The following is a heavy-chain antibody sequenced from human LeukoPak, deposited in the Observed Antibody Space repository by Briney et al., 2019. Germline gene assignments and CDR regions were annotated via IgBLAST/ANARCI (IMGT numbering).Heavy chain of an antibody. Sequence: SETLSLTCSVSGGSMSSSPYYWGWIRQPPGKGLEWIGSIHYSGYTYYNPSLKSRVTISVDTSRNQFSLSLSSVTAADTAVYYCARDSSRNWFDPWGQGAPVIVSS. D-gene: IGHD6-13*01. CDR2: IHYSGYT. V-gene: IGHV4-39*07. CDR3: ARDSSRNWFDP. J-gene: IGHJ5*02. CDR1: GGSMSSSPYY.